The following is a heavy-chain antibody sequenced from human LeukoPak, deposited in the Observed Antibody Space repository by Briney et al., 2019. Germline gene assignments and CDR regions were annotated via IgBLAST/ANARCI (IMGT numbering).Heavy chain of an antibody. D-gene: IGHD6-13*01. Sequence: GGSLRLSCAASGFTFSNYGMSWVRQAPGKGLEWVSSIGGSGRSTYYADSVKGRLTISRDNSKNTLYLQMNSLRAEDTAIYYRAKIISAGGIDYWGQGTQVTVSS. CDR2: IGGSGRST. V-gene: IGHV3-23*01. CDR1: GFTFSNYG. J-gene: IGHJ4*02. CDR3: AKIISAGGIDY.